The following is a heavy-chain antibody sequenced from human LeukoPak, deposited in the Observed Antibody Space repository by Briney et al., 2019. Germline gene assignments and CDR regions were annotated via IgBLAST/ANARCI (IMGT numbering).Heavy chain of an antibody. V-gene: IGHV4-4*07. CDR3: ARGNDFWGGYSQDYFDY. D-gene: IGHD3-3*01. J-gene: IGHJ4*02. CDR2: IYTGGST. Sequence: PSETLSLTCTVSGGSFSSYYWSWIRQPAGKGLEWIGRIYTGGSTDYNPSLKSRVTMSVDTSKNQFSLKLSSVTAADTAVYYCARGNDFWGGYSQDYFDYWGQGTLVTVSS. CDR1: GGSFSSYY.